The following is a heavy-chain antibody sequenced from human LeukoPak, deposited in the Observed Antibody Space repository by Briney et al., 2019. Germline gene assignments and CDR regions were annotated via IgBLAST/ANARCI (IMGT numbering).Heavy chain of an antibody. CDR2: ISGSGGST. V-gene: IGHV3-23*01. Sequence: ETLSLTCAVSGGSISSSSYYWGWVRQAPGKGLEWVSAISGSGGSTYYADSVKGRFTISRDNSKNTLYLQMNSLRAEDTAVYYCAKNYRLYNWFDPWGQGTLVTVSS. J-gene: IGHJ5*02. D-gene: IGHD1-7*01. CDR3: AKNYRLYNWFDP. CDR1: GGSISSSSYY.